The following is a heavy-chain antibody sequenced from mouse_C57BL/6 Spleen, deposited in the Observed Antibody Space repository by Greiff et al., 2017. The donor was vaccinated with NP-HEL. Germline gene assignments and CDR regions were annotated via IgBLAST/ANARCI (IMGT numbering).Heavy chain of an antibody. V-gene: IGHV3-6*01. CDR3: ARGASYGYVGG. CDR2: ISYDGSN. J-gene: IGHJ1*03. D-gene: IGHD3-1*01. Sequence: EVQVVESGPGLVKPSQSLSLTCSVTGYSITSGYYWNWIRQFPGNKLEWMGYISYDGSNNYNPSLTNRISITRDTSKNQFCLKLNAVTAEDTATYYCARGASYGYVGGWGTGTTVTV. CDR1: GYSITSGYY.